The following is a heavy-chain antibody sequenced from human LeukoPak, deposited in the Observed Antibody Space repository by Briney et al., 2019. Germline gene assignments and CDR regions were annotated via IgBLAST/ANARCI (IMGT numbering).Heavy chain of an antibody. Sequence: GGSLRLSCAASGFTFSSYSTNWVRQAPGKGLEWVSYISSSSSTIYYADSVKGRFTISRDNAKNSLYLQMNSLRDEGTAVYYCARVLRFLEWLQYGMDVWGQGTTVTVSS. CDR2: ISSSSSTI. CDR3: ARVLRFLEWLQYGMDV. CDR1: GFTFSSYS. J-gene: IGHJ6*02. V-gene: IGHV3-48*02. D-gene: IGHD3-3*01.